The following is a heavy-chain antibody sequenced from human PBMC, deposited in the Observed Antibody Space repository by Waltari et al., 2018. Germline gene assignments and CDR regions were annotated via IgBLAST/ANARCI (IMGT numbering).Heavy chain of an antibody. Sequence: EVKLLESGGNWVQPGGSLRLSCAASGFIFSNCGMTWVRQAPGKGLELGSAIAAGADSKYYADSVTGRFTIARDNSKNTLLLQMNNLRAEDTAVDYCKTSVRHSLYYWGQGTPVTFSS. CDR1: GFIFSNCG. CDR2: IAAGADSK. J-gene: IGHJ4*02. V-gene: IGHV3-23*01. D-gene: IGHD2-2*01. CDR3: KTSVRHSLYY.